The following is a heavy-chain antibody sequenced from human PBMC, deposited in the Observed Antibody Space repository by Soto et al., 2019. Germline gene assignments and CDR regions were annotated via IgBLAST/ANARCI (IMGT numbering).Heavy chain of an antibody. D-gene: IGHD3-16*01. CDR2: IYYSGRT. V-gene: IGHV4-59*01. Sequence: QVQLQESGPGLVKPSETLSLTCSISGGSISDYQWNGIRQPPGKGLEWIGYIYYSGRTNYNPSLKSRLTISLDTSTRQFSLRLRSVTAADTAVYYCARMRGLGEISPYLEYWGQGALVTVSS. CDR3: ARMRGLGEISPYLEY. J-gene: IGHJ4*02. CDR1: GGSISDYQ.